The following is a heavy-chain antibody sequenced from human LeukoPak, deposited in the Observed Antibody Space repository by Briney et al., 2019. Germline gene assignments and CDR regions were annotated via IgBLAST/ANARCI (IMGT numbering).Heavy chain of an antibody. CDR3: AKDGYSSSWYYFDY. CDR2: IRYDGSSK. V-gene: IGHV3-30*02. D-gene: IGHD6-13*01. Sequence: AGSLRLSCAASGFTFSSYGMHWVRQAPGKGLEWVAFIRYDGSSKSYADSVKGRFTISRDNSKNTLYLQMNSLRAEDTAVYYCAKDGYSSSWYYFDYWGQGTLVTVSS. CDR1: GFTFSSYG. J-gene: IGHJ4*02.